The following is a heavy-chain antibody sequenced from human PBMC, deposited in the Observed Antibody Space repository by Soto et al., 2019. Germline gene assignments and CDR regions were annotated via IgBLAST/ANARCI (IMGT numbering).Heavy chain of an antibody. D-gene: IGHD3-22*01. V-gene: IGHV3-21*01. CDR3: ARDWASSGYYYPPNCWFDP. CDR2: ISSSSSYI. Sequence: PGGSLRLSCAASGFTFSSYSMNWVRQAPGKGLEWVSSISSSSSYIYYADSVKGRFTISRDNAKNSLYLQMNSLRAEDTAVYYCARDWASSGYYYPPNCWFDPWGQGTLVTVSS. CDR1: GFTFSSYS. J-gene: IGHJ5*02.